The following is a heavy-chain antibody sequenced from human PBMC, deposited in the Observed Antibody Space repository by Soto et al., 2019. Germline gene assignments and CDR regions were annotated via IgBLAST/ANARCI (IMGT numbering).Heavy chain of an antibody. CDR3: ARVGSGYYDSSGYSYYYYYGMDV. V-gene: IGHV4-34*01. CDR2: INHSGST. D-gene: IGHD3-22*01. J-gene: IGHJ6*02. Sequence: QVQLQQWGAGLLKPSETLSLTCAVYGGSFSGYYWSWIRQPPGKGLEWIGEINHSGSTNYNPSLKSRVTISVDTSKDQFSLKLSSVTAADTAVYYCARVGSGYYDSSGYSYYYYYGMDVWGQGTTVTVS. CDR1: GGSFSGYY.